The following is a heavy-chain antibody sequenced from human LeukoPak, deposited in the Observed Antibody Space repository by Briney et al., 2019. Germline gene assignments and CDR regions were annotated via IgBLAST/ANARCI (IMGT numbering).Heavy chain of an antibody. CDR2: IYYSGST. CDR3: AREGIYSSSSYFDY. J-gene: IGHJ4*02. CDR1: GGSISSYY. Sequence: PSETLSLTCTVSGGSISSYYWSWIRQPPGKGLEWIGYIYYSGSTNYNPSLKSRVTMSLDTSKNQFSLTLSSVTAADTAVYYCAREGIYSSSSYFDYWGQGTLVTVSS. V-gene: IGHV4-59*01. D-gene: IGHD6-6*01.